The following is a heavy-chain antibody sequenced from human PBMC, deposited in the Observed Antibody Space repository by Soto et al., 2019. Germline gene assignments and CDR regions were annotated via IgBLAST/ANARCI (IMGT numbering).Heavy chain of an antibody. CDR2: IYYSGST. CDR1: GGSMSIADYS. Sequence: PSGTLSLTCTVSGGSMSIADYSLSWIRQPPGKGLEWIGYIYYSGSTYYNPSLKSRVTISVDTSKNQFSLKLSSVTAADTAVYYCASHDYRFDYWGQGTLVTVSS. V-gene: IGHV4-30-4*01. D-gene: IGHD4-17*01. J-gene: IGHJ4*02. CDR3: ASHDYRFDY.